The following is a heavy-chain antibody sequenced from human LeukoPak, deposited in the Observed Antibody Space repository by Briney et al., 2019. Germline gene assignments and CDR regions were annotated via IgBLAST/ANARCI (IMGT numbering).Heavy chain of an antibody. J-gene: IGHJ4*02. CDR1: GFTFTTYS. CDR3: ARGHTAVTRHFDF. Sequence: NPGGSLRLSCAASGFTFTTYSMTWVRQAPGKGLEWVSIISSGSSAIFSADALKGRFTISRDDAKNLLYLDMNSLGAEDTAVYYCARGHTAVTRHFDFWGQGTLVTVSS. V-gene: IGHV3-21*01. D-gene: IGHD4-17*01. CDR2: ISSGSSAI.